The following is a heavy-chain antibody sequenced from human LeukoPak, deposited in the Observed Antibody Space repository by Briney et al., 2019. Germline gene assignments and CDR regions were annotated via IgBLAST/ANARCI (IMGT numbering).Heavy chain of an antibody. CDR3: ARERLAVTDAFDI. D-gene: IGHD4-11*01. Sequence: PGGSLRLSCAASGFTFSTYGMNWVRQAPGKGLEWVSYISSSSGTIYYADSVKGRFTISRDNSKNTLYLQMNSLRAEDTAVYYCARERLAVTDAFDIWGQGTMVTVSS. J-gene: IGHJ3*02. CDR2: ISSSSGTI. V-gene: IGHV3-48*04. CDR1: GFTFSTYG.